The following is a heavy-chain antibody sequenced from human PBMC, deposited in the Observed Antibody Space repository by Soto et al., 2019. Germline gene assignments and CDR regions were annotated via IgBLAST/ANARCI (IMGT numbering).Heavy chain of an antibody. Sequence: QVQLVESGGGVVQPGRSLRLSCAASGFIFSSYGMHWVRQAPGKGLEWVAVISYGGSHTYYADSVKGRFTITRDNSKNTLKQKMNSPIYEHTAVLYCAKTVLCGGGSCTWSEGFDYWGQGTLLTVSS. D-gene: IGHD2-15*01. J-gene: IGHJ4*02. CDR3: AKTVLCGGGSCTWSEGFDY. CDR2: ISYGGSHT. CDR1: GFIFSSYG. V-gene: IGHV3-30*18.